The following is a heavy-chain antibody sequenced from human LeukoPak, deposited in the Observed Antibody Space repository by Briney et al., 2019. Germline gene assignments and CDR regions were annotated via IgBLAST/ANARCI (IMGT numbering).Heavy chain of an antibody. CDR2: ISSSSSYI. CDR1: GFTFSSYS. Sequence: GGSLRLSCAASGFTFSSYSMNWVRQAPGKGLEWVSSISSSSSYIYYADSVKGRFTISRDNAKNSLYLQMNSLRAEDTAVYYCAKGLVKQQLYFDYWGQGTLVTVSS. CDR3: AKGLVKQQLYFDY. V-gene: IGHV3-21*04. D-gene: IGHD6-13*01. J-gene: IGHJ4*02.